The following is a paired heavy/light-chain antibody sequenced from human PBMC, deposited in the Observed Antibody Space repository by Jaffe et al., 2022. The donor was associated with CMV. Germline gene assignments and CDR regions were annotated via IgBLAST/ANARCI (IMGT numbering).Heavy chain of an antibody. D-gene: IGHD3-22*01. J-gene: IGHJ4*02. CDR1: GGSISSFH. CDR3: ARWGEDYYDSSGYQSFDY. Sequence: QVQLQESGPGLVKPSETLSLTCTVSGGSISSFHWSWIRQPPGKGLEWIGHIYHSGSTHYNPSLKSRVTISIDTSKSQFSLKLNSVTVADTAVYFCARWGEDYYDSSGYQSFDYWGQGTLVTVSS. CDR2: IYHSGST. V-gene: IGHV4-59*01.
Light chain of an antibody. V-gene: IGKV3-11*01. J-gene: IGKJ4*01. CDR2: DAS. CDR1: QSIYNY. CDR3: QQRSNWPPLT. Sequence: EIVLTQSPATLSLSPGESATLSCRASQSIYNYLAWYQQKPGQAPRLLIYDASNRATGIPARFRGSGSGTDFTLTISSLEPEDFAVYFCQQRSNWPPLTFGGGTKVEIK.